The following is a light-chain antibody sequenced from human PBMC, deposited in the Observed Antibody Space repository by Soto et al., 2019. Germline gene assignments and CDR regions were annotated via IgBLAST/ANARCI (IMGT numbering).Light chain of an antibody. Sequence: QSALTQSPSASGSPGQSVTISCTGTSSDVGGHNYVSWYQHHPGKAPKLMIYEVSKRPSGVPDRFSGSKSGNTASLTVSGLQAEDEAVYYCAAWDDSLTGPVFGGWTKLTVL. CDR1: SSDVGGHNY. CDR3: AAWDDSLTGPV. J-gene: IGLJ2*01. CDR2: EVS. V-gene: IGLV2-8*01.